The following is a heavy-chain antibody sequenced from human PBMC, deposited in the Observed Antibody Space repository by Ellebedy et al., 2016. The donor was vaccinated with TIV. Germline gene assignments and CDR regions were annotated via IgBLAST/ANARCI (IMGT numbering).Heavy chain of an antibody. CDR1: GFSFSSYA. Sequence: PGGSLRLSCAASGFSFSSYAMSRVRQAPGKGLEWVSGISGSGGSTHNADSVKGRFTISRDNSKNTLYLQMNSLRPEDTAVYYCAKDWEAYCGGDCSAPLDYWGQGTLVTVSS. CDR2: ISGSGGST. J-gene: IGHJ4*02. V-gene: IGHV3-23*01. CDR3: AKDWEAYCGGDCSAPLDY. D-gene: IGHD2-21*02.